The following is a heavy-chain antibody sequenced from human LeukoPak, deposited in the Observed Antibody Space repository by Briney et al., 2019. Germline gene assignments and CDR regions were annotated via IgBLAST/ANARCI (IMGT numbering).Heavy chain of an antibody. CDR1: GFTFSSYS. V-gene: IGHV3-21*01. D-gene: IGHD6-19*01. Sequence: GGSLRLSCAASGFTFSSYSMNWVRQAPGKGLEWVSSISSSSSYIYYADSVKVRFTISRDNAKNSLYLQMNSLRAEDTAVYYCARERITVAGPQDDYWGQGTLVTVSS. CDR3: ARERITVAGPQDDY. J-gene: IGHJ4*02. CDR2: ISSSSSYI.